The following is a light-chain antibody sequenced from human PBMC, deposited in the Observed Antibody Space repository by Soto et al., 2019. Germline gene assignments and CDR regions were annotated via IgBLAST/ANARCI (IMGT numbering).Light chain of an antibody. J-gene: IGKJ4*01. V-gene: IGKV3-20*01. Sequence: EIVLKQSPGTPSLSPGERATLSCRASQSVSNNYLAWYQQKPGQAPRLLIYGASNRATGIPDRFSGSGSATDFTLTISRLEPEDFAVYFCQQSGSSPLTFGGGTKVEIK. CDR2: GAS. CDR3: QQSGSSPLT. CDR1: QSVSNNY.